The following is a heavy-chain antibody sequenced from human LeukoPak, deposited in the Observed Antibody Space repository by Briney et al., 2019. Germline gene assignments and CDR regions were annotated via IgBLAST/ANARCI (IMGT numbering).Heavy chain of an antibody. D-gene: IGHD6-19*01. V-gene: IGHV4-59*01. Sequence: KPSETLSLTCTVSGGSISSYYWSWIRQPPGKGLEWIGYIYYSGSTICNPSLKSRVTISLDTSKNQFSLRLTSVTAADTAVYYCARDSSGWTGGWSDPWGQGTLVTVSS. CDR1: GGSISSYY. J-gene: IGHJ5*02. CDR3: ARDSSGWTGGWSDP. CDR2: IYYSGST.